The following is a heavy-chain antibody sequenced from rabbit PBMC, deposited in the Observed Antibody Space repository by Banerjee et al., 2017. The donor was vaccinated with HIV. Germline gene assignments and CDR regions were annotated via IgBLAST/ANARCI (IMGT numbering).Heavy chain of an antibody. CDR3: ARGVAGYAGYGHYYFNL. V-gene: IGHV1S40*01. D-gene: IGHD7-1*01. Sequence: QSLEESGGDLVKPGASLTLTSTASGIDLSSSYWMCWVRQAPGKGLEWIACIYTGSSGSTYYASWAKGRFTISKTSSTTVTLQMTSLTAADTATYFCARGVAGYAGYGHYYFNLWGPGTLVTVS. J-gene: IGHJ4*01. CDR2: IYTGSSGST. CDR1: GIDLSSSYW.